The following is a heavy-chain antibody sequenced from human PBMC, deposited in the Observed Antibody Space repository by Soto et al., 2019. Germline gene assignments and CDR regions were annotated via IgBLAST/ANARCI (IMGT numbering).Heavy chain of an antibody. J-gene: IGHJ4*02. V-gene: IGHV3-30-3*01. CDR1: GFTFSRYP. Sequence: GGSLRLSCAASGFTFSRYPMYWVRQAPGKGLEWVAVITYDGNNKYYADSVKGRFTISRDNAKNTLSLQMNNLRPEDTAVYYCAKGVGSYYFDYWGQGTLVNLSS. D-gene: IGHD1-26*01. CDR2: ITYDGNNK. CDR3: AKGVGSYYFDY.